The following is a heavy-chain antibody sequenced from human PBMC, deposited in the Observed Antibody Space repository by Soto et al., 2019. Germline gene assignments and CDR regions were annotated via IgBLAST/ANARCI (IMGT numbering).Heavy chain of an antibody. J-gene: IGHJ4*02. CDR2: ISAYNGNT. D-gene: IGHD4-17*01. Sequence: QVQLVQSGAEVKKPGASVKVSCKASGYTFTRNGISWVRQAPGQGLEWMGWISAYNGNTNYAQKFQGRVTMTTDTSTSTDYMELRRLKSDDTAVYYCARGMTTVTTDNFDCWGQGTLVTVSS. CDR3: ARGMTTVTTDNFDC. V-gene: IGHV1-18*01. CDR1: GYTFTRNG.